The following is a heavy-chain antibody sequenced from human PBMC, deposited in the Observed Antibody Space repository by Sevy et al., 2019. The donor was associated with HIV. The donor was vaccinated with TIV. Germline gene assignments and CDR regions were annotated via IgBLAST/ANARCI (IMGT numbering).Heavy chain of an antibody. Sequence: SETLSLTCAVSGYSIRSDDYWVWIRQPPGKGLEWIGNIFHSGSTYYNPSLKSRVSVSVDTSMNQFSLKLNSVTAADXXXYYCAXTLRGNFDSRASAFDIWGQGTMVTVSS. J-gene: IGHJ3*02. CDR3: AXTLRGNFDSRASAFDI. CDR1: GYSIRSDDY. D-gene: IGHD3-22*01. CDR2: IFHSGST. V-gene: IGHV4-38-2*01.